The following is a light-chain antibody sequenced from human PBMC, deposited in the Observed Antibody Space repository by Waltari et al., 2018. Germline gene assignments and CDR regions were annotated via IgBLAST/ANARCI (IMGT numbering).Light chain of an antibody. V-gene: IGLV2-14*01. CDR1: SSDVGGYNH. Sequence: QSALTQPASVSGSPGQSITISCTGTSSDVGGYNHVSWYQQDPGKVPKLILYDVREGPPWVSDRFSGSKSCNTSSLTISGVQAEDETDYYCSSYTTRNTLIFGGGTKLTVL. CDR3: SSYTTRNTLI. J-gene: IGLJ2*01. CDR2: DVR.